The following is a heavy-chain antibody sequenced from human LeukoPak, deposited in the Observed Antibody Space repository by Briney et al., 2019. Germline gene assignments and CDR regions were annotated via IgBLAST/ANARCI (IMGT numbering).Heavy chain of an antibody. V-gene: IGHV1-2*02. CDR1: EHTFTDYY. Sequence: GASVKVSCKTSEHTFTDYYIHWVRQAPGQGLEWMGWINPDSGETKSAKKFQGRVTMTGDTSISTAYMELSRVTSDDTAVYYCARDRDYSKTERGFDYWGQGTLVTVSS. CDR3: ARDRDYSKTERGFDY. J-gene: IGHJ4*02. CDR2: INPDSGET. D-gene: IGHD4-11*01.